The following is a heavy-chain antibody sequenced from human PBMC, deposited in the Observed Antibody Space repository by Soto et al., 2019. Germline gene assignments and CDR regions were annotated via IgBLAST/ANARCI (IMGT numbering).Heavy chain of an antibody. D-gene: IGHD1-26*01. CDR3: AKSWGVGVNYYYYGMDV. J-gene: IGHJ6*01. CDR1: GFTFSSYG. CDR2: ISYDGSNK. V-gene: IGHV3-30*18. Sequence: QVQLVESGGGVVQPGRSLRLSCAASGFTFSSYGMHWVRQAPGKGLEWVAVISYDGSNKYYADSVKGRFTISRDNSKNTLYLQMNSLRAEDTAVYYCAKSWGVGVNYYYYGMDVW.